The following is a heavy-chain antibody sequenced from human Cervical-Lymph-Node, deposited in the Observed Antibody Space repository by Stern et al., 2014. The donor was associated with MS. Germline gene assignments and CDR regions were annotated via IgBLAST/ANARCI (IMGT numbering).Heavy chain of an antibody. CDR1: GFTFRSYS. CDR2: TSYDGTNK. J-gene: IGHJ4*02. Sequence: QVQLVESGGGVVQPGKSLRLSCAASGFTFRSYSMHWVRQAPGQGLEWVAVTSYDGTNKHYADSVKGRFIISRDNSKNTVYLQMSSLRAEDTAVYYCARDPSRFGDNGYLDYWGQGTLVTVSS. CDR3: ARDPSRFGDNGYLDY. D-gene: IGHD3-10*01. V-gene: IGHV3-30-3*01.